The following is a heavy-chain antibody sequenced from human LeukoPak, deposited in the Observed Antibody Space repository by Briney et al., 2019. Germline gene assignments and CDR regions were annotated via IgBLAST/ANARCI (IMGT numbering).Heavy chain of an antibody. V-gene: IGHV3-30-3*01. Sequence: PGGSLRLSCAASGFTFSSYAMHWVRQAPGKGLEWVAVISYDGSNKYYADSVKGRFTISRDNSKNTLYLQMNSLRAEDTAVYYCARGSIVVVTAHEFDYWGQGTLVTVSS. CDR2: ISYDGSNK. CDR3: ARGSIVVVTAHEFDY. D-gene: IGHD2-21*02. J-gene: IGHJ4*02. CDR1: GFTFSSYA.